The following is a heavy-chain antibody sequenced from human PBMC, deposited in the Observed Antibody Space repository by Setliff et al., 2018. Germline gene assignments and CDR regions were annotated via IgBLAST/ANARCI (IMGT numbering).Heavy chain of an antibody. D-gene: IGHD1-26*01. CDR2: IDYTGNT. CDR1: GASISSGGYY. Sequence: PSETLSLTCTVSGASISSGGYYWTWIRQPAGKGLEWIGSIDYTGNTWHNPSLKSRVTISVDTSKNQFSLNLSSVTAADTAVYYCAAPGGGSYRFWGQGTLVTVSS. J-gene: IGHJ4*02. V-gene: IGHV4-39*01. CDR3: AAPGGGSYRF.